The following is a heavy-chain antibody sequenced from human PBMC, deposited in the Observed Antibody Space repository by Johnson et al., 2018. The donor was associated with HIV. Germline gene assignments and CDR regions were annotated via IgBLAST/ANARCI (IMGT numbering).Heavy chain of an antibody. CDR2: MKQDESDP. D-gene: IGHD6-19*01. J-gene: IGHJ3*01. CDR3: ARKQWLEIPSDALDV. V-gene: IGHV3-7*02. Sequence: VQLVESGAGLVQPGGSLRLSCVASGITSSNHRLSSVRPAPPKRLERVSNMKQDESDPYSVDSVKRRCPNSRDNAKNSLYLQMHSLGHDDTAIYYCARKQWLEIPSDALDVWGQGTMVTVSS. CDR1: GITSSNHR.